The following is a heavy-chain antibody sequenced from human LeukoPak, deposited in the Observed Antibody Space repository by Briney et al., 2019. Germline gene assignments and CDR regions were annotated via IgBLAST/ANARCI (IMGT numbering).Heavy chain of an antibody. CDR3: ARGPPCGGDCYEGGWFDP. CDR1: GYTFTSYG. Sequence: GASVKVSCKASGYTFTSYGISWVRQAPGQGLEWMGWISAYNGNTNYAQKLQGRVTMTTDTSTSTAYMELSSLRSEDTAVYYCARGPPCGGDCYEGGWFDPWGQGTLVTVSS. CDR2: ISAYNGNT. D-gene: IGHD2-21*02. V-gene: IGHV1-18*01. J-gene: IGHJ5*02.